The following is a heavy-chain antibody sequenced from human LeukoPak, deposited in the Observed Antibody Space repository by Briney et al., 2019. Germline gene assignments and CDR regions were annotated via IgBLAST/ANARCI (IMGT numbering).Heavy chain of an antibody. D-gene: IGHD5-18*01. CDR3: APDVDTAMRY. Sequence: GGSLRLSCAASGFTFSSYIMNWVRQAPGKGLEWVPSISSSSSYIYYADSVKGRFTISRDNAKNSLYLQMNSLRAEDTAVYYCAPDVDTAMRYWGQGTLVTVSS. J-gene: IGHJ4*02. V-gene: IGHV3-21*01. CDR2: ISSSSSYI. CDR1: GFTFSSYI.